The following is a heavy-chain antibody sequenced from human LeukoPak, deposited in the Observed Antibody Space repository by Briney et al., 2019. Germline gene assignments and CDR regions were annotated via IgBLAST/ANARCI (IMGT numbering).Heavy chain of an antibody. CDR2: ISSSGSYI. V-gene: IGHV3-21*01. D-gene: IGHD5-18*01. Sequence: GGSLRLSCAASGFTFSSYTINWVRQAPGKGLEWVSSISSSGSYIYYADSVKGRFTVSRDTAKNSLYLQMKSLRAEDTAVYYCARDRGSRRYNNGYSEYWGQGTLVTVSS. CDR1: GFTFSSYT. CDR3: ARDRGSRRYNNGYSEY. J-gene: IGHJ4*02.